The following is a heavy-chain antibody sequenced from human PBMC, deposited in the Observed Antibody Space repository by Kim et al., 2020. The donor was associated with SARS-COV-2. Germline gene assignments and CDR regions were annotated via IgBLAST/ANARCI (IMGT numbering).Heavy chain of an antibody. J-gene: IGHJ6*02. D-gene: IGHD3-10*01. CDR3: GSGNYYYYGMDV. V-gene: IGHV1-69*01. Sequence: NYAQKFQGRVTITADESTSTAYMELSSLRSEDTAVYYCGSGNYYYYGMDVWGQGTTVTVSS.